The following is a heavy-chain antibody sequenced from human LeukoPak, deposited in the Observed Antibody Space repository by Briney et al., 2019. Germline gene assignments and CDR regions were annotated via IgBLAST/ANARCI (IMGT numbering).Heavy chain of an antibody. V-gene: IGHV3-64D*06. CDR3: VKEPRGGGGFDY. J-gene: IGHJ4*02. CDR2: ISSNGGST. D-gene: IGHD3-16*01. CDR1: GFTFSSYA. Sequence: GGSLRLSCSASGFTFSSYAMHWVRQAPGKGLEYVSAISSNGGSTYYADSVKGRLTISRDNSKNTLYLQMSSLRAEDTAVYCCVKEPRGGGGFDYWGQGTLVTVSS.